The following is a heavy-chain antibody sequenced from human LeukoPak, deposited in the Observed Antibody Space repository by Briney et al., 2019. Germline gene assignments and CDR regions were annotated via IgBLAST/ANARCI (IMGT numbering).Heavy chain of an antibody. V-gene: IGHV3-48*03. CDR1: GFTFSSYE. CDR2: ISSSGSTI. CDR3: ARSGYGDYALSVAFDI. J-gene: IGHJ3*02. D-gene: IGHD4-17*01. Sequence: GGSLRLSCAASGFTFSSYEMNWVRQAPGKGLEWVSYISSSGSTIYYADSVKGRFTISRDNAKNPLYLQMNSLRAEDTAVYYCARSGYGDYALSVAFDIWGQGTMVTVSS.